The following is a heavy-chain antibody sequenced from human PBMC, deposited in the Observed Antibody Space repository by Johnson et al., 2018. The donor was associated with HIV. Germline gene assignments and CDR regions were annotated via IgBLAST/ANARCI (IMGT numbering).Heavy chain of an antibody. J-gene: IGHJ3*02. CDR3: ARVGVSGYDLAAFDI. D-gene: IGHD5-12*01. CDR2: IYSGGST. CDR1: GFTFSSYA. V-gene: IGHV3-66*02. Sequence: VQLVESGGGLVQPGGSLRLSCAASGFTFSSYAMSWVRQAPGKGLEWVSVIYSGGSTYYADSVKGRFTISRDNSKNTLYLQMNSLRPEDTAVYFCARVGVSGYDLAAFDIWGQGTMVTVSS.